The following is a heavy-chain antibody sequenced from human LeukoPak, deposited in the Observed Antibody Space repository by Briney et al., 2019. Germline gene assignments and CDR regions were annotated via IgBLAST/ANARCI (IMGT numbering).Heavy chain of an antibody. CDR1: VFIFSTFA. D-gene: IGHD2-8*02. CDR2: IFPSGGEI. Sequence: GGSLRLSCAASVFIFSTFAMIWVRQPPGKGLEWVSSIFPSGGEIHYADSVRGRFTISRDNSKSTLSLQMNSLRAEDTAIYYCATYRQVLLPFESWGQGTLVTVSS. J-gene: IGHJ4*02. V-gene: IGHV3-23*01. CDR3: ATYRQVLLPFES.